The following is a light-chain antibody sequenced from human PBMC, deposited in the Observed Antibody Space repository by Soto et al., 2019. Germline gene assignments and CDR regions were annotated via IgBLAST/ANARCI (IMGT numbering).Light chain of an antibody. CDR2: AAS. CDR1: QAVSTW. CDR3: QQAASFPRT. V-gene: IGKV1-12*01. J-gene: IGKJ4*01. Sequence: DIQMTQSPSSVSASVGDTVTITCRASQAVSTWLAWYQQKPGGAPKLLIYAASTLQSGVPSRFSGSGSGTDFTLTIRSLQHEDFETYYCQQAASFPRTFGGGTKGDIK.